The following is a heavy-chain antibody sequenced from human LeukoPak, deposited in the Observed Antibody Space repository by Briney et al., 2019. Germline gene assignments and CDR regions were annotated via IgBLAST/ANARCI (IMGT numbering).Heavy chain of an antibody. D-gene: IGHD3-10*01. CDR3: AKDSYMVRSYGMDV. CDR1: GFSFDDCA. J-gene: IGHJ6*02. Sequence: PGRSLRLSCAASGFSFDDCAMHWVRQAPGKGLEWVSGISWNSGSIGYADSVKGRFTISRDNAKNSLYLQMNSLRAEDTALYYCAKDSYMVRSYGMDVWGQGTTVTVSS. CDR2: ISWNSGSI. V-gene: IGHV3-9*01.